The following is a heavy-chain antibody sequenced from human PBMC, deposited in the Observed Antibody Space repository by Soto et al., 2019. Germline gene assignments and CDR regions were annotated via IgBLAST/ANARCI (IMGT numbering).Heavy chain of an antibody. V-gene: IGHV4-59*01. D-gene: IGHD4-17*01. CDR3: ARIAPYGDFRFDP. CDR2: IYYSGST. CDR1: GGSISSYY. Sequence: PSETLSLTCTVSGGSISSYYWSWIRQPPGKGLEWIGYIYYSGSTNYNPSLKSRVTISVDTSKNQFSLKLSSVTAADTAVYYCARIAPYGDFRFDPWGQGTLVTSPQ. J-gene: IGHJ5*02.